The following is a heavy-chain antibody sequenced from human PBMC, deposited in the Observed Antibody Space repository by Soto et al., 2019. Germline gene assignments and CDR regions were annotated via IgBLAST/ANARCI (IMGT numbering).Heavy chain of an antibody. V-gene: IGHV4-34*01. Sequence: QVQLQQWGAGPLRPLETLSLTCGVSGGSFSGYYWAWIRQSPGMGLEWFGEINDRGSINYNPSLKSRVSIAVDTSKNHYSLKLRSVTAADTAVYYCAKESHDILTGPPWVWYFDLWGRGTLDTMSS. CDR1: GGSFSGYY. CDR2: INDRGSI. CDR3: AKESHDILTGPPWVWYFDL. J-gene: IGHJ2*01. D-gene: IGHD3-9*01.